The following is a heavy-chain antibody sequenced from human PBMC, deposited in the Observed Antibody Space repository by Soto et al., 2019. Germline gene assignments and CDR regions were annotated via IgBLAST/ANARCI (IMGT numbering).Heavy chain of an antibody. Sequence: GGSLRLSCAASGFTFSSYGMHWVRQAPGKGLEWVAVISYDGSNKYYADSVKGRFTISRDNSKNTLYLQMNSLRAEDTAVYYCAKDFNRDSSAPVWFDPWGQGTLVTVSS. CDR2: ISYDGSNK. J-gene: IGHJ5*02. CDR3: AKDFNRDSSAPVWFDP. CDR1: GFTFSSYG. V-gene: IGHV3-30*18. D-gene: IGHD3-22*01.